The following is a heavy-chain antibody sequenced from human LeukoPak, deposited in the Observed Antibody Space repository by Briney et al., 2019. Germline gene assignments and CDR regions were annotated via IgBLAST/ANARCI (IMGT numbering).Heavy chain of an antibody. D-gene: IGHD6-19*01. CDR1: GFTFSSYV. CDR3: ARDLPGITVAGATEH. J-gene: IGHJ1*01. CDR2: ISYDGSNK. V-gene: IGHV3-30*04. Sequence: GGSLRLSCAPSGFTFSSYVIQWVPQAPGKGLEWVPVISYDGSNKYYADSVKGRFTTYRDNSKNTLYLQMNSLRAEGTAVYYCARDLPGITVAGATEHWGQGPLVPVSS.